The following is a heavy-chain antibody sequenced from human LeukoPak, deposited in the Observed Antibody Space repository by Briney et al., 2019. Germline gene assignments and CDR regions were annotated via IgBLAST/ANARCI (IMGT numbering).Heavy chain of an antibody. CDR1: GFTFSNAC. J-gene: IGHJ6*03. V-gene: IGHV3-15*01. Sequence: GGSLRLSCAASGFTFSNACTSWARQASGKALEWGSRIKSKTDSGPTDYAAPVEGRFTISSDDSKNTLSLQINSLKTEDKAVYYCTIPREGYYYYYMDVWGKGTTVTVSS. CDR3: TIPREGYYYYYMDV. CDR2: IKSKTDSGPT. D-gene: IGHD1-26*01.